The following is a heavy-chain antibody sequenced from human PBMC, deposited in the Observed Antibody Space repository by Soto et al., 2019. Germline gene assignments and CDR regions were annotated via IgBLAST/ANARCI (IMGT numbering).Heavy chain of an antibody. Sequence: SETLSLTCTVSGGSISSGDYYWSWIRQPPGKGLEWIGYIYYSGSTYYNPSLKSRVTISVDTSKNQFSLKLSSVTAADTAVYYCAGVVDYDENWFDPWGQGTLVTVSS. CDR1: GGSISSGDYY. J-gene: IGHJ5*02. D-gene: IGHD4-17*01. CDR3: AGVVDYDENWFDP. V-gene: IGHV4-30-4*01. CDR2: IYYSGST.